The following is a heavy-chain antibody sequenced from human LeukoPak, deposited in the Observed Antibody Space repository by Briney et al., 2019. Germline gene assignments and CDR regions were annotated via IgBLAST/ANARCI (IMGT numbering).Heavy chain of an antibody. CDR2: IYTSGIT. CDR3: ARVAPYGSWYDY. CDR1: GGSISSGGYY. D-gene: IGHD6-13*01. V-gene: IGHV4-61*02. Sequence: SETLSLTCTVSGGSISSGGYYWSWIRQHPGKGLEWIGRIYTSGITKYNPSLKSRVSMSVDTSKTQFSLKLSSVTAADTAVYFCARVAPYGSWYDYWGQGTLVTVSS. J-gene: IGHJ4*02.